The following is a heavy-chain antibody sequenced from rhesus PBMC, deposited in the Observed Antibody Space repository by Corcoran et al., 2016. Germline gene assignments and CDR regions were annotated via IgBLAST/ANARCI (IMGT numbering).Heavy chain of an antibody. Sequence: QVLLQESGPGLVAPSDTLSLTCSVSGASISVHSWNWIRPSPGKGLEWIAYIGGNSGSTSYNPSLKSRVTISTDTSKNQFSLRLTSVTAADTAMYFCVRGTHYNRFDVWGAGLLVTVSS. CDR1: GASISVHS. V-gene: IGHV4-165*02. J-gene: IGHJ5-1*01. CDR2: IGGNSGST. CDR3: VRGTHYNRFDV. D-gene: IGHD3S6*01.